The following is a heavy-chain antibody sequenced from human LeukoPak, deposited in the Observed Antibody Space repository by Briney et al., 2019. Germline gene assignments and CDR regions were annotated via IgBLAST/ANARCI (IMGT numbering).Heavy chain of an antibody. Sequence: GGSLRLSCAASGFVFDDYSMHWVRQTPGQGPEWISAINWDGSGTYYAEALKGRFTISRDNGDSTLYLQMNNLRTGDTALYYCASEGGYKGPFDYWGRGTLVTVSS. J-gene: IGHJ4*02. CDR3: ASEGGYKGPFDY. D-gene: IGHD3-22*01. V-gene: IGHV3-43*01. CDR1: GFVFDDYS. CDR2: INWDGSGT.